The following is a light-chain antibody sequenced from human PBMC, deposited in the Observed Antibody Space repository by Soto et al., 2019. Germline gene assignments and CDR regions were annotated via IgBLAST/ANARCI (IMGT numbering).Light chain of an antibody. CDR1: QSVSSN. CDR2: DAS. CDR3: QRGDT. Sequence: ESVLTQSPATLSLSPGERATLSCRASQSVSSNLAWYQQKPGQAPRLLIYDASNRATGIPARFSGSGSGTDFTLTIRSLEPKDFAVYYCQRGDTFGQGTGLEIK. V-gene: IGKV3-11*01. J-gene: IGKJ5*01.